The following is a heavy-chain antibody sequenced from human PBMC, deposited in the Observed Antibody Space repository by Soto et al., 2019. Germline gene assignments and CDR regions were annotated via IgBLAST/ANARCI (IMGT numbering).Heavy chain of an antibody. CDR3: ARDSGTVLGVVIPENGMDV. D-gene: IGHD3-3*01. Sequence: QVKLVQSGAEVKTPGSSVKVSCKAYGGTFSSYAISWVRQAPGQGLEWMGGIIPIFGTANYAQKFQGRVTITADESTRTAYMELSSLRSEDTAVYYCARDSGTVLGVVIPENGMDVWGQGTTVTVSS. J-gene: IGHJ6*02. V-gene: IGHV1-69*01. CDR2: IIPIFGTA. CDR1: GGTFSSYA.